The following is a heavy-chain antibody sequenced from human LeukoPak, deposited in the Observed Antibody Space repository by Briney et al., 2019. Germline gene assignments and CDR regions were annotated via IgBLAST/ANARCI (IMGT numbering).Heavy chain of an antibody. V-gene: IGHV4-30-4*01. D-gene: IGHD4-11*01. J-gene: IGHJ6*02. Sequence: SETLSLTCTVSGGSIRSSYYYWSWIRQPPGKGLEWIGDIYYSGRTYYNPSLKSRVTISVDTSKNQFSLKLSSVTAADTAVYYCARDSVLQYPNYYYYGMDVWGQGTTVTVSS. CDR1: GGSIRSSYYY. CDR2: IYYSGRT. CDR3: ARDSVLQYPNYYYYGMDV.